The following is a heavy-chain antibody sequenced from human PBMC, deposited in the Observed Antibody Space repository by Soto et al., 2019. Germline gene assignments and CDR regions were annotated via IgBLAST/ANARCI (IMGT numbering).Heavy chain of an antibody. CDR2: IKSKTDGGTT. Sequence: GGSLRLSCAASGFTFSNAWMNWVRQAPGKGLEWVGRIKSKTDGGTTDYAAPVKGRFTISRDDSENTLYLQMNSLKTEDTAVYYCTTTYYDFWSGYKGYYYYGMDVWGQGTTVTVSS. D-gene: IGHD3-3*01. V-gene: IGHV3-15*07. J-gene: IGHJ6*02. CDR1: GFTFSNAW. CDR3: TTTYYDFWSGYKGYYYYGMDV.